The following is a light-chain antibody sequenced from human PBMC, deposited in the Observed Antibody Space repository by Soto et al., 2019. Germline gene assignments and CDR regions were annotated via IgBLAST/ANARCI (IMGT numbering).Light chain of an antibody. V-gene: IGKV4-1*01. CDR2: WAS. Sequence: DIVMTQSPDSVAVSLGERATINCRSSQSLLYSLNDKNFIAWYQQKPGQPPRLLIYWASTRASGVPDRFSGSGSERDFTLTINGLQAEDVAVYYCQQFSRTPLTFGGGTKVEI. CDR1: QSLLYSLNDKNF. CDR3: QQFSRTPLT. J-gene: IGKJ4*01.